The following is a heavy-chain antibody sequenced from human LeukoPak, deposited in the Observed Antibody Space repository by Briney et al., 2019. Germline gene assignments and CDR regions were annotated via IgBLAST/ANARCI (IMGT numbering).Heavy chain of an antibody. D-gene: IGHD7-27*01. CDR2: IIPIFGTA. J-gene: IGHJ6*02. Sequence: SVKVSCKASGGTFSSYAISWVRQAPGQGLEWMGGIIPIFGTANYAQKFQGRVTITADEFTSTAYMELSSLRSEDTAVYYCARGNWATLYYYYGMDVWGQGTTVTVSS. CDR3: ARGNWATLYYYYGMDV. CDR1: GGTFSSYA. V-gene: IGHV1-69*13.